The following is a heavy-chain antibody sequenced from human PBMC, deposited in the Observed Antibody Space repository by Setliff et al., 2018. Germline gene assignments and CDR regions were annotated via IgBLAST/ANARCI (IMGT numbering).Heavy chain of an antibody. D-gene: IGHD6-13*01. CDR3: ARDGAGSTSWYYFDY. CDR1: GFTFANYA. Sequence: QPGGSLRLSCTASGFTFANYAMSWVRQAPGKGLEWVSGILGSDGRTYYADSVKGRFTISRDNSQNTLYLQMGSLRADDLAVYYCARDGAGSTSWYYFDYWGPGTLVTVSS. V-gene: IGHV3-23*01. CDR2: ILGSDGRT. J-gene: IGHJ4*02.